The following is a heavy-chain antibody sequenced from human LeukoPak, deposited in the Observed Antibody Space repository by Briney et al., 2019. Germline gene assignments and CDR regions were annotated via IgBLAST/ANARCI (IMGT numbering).Heavy chain of an antibody. CDR2: IDYTGST. J-gene: IGHJ5*02. CDR1: GGSISNSHYY. CDR3: AREKAGEQLVGLTNWFHP. V-gene: IGHV4-39*07. D-gene: IGHD6-6*01. Sequence: SETLSLNCTVSGGSISNSHYYWGCIRQPPGKGLEWIGNIDYTGSTYYNPSLKSRVAITVDTSKNQFSLKLKSVTGADTAVDYCAREKAGEQLVGLTNWFHPWGQGQLVTVSS.